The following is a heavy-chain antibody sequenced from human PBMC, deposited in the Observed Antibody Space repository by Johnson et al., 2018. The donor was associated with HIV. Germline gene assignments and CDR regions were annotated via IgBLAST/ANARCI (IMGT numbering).Heavy chain of an antibody. CDR2: ISDDGSNK. J-gene: IGHJ3*02. Sequence: QVQLVESGGGVVQPGRSLRLSCAASRFTFNTYAMHWVRQAPGKGLEWVAVISDDGSNKYYGDSVKGRFTISRENAKNSLYLQLNSLRAGDTALYYCARGSYDGDAFDIWGQGTIVTVSS. D-gene: IGHD1-26*01. CDR3: ARGSYDGDAFDI. CDR1: RFTFNTYA. V-gene: IGHV3-30*14.